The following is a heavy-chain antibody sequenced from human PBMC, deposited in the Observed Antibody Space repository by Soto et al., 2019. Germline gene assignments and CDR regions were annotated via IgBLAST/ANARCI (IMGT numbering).Heavy chain of an antibody. J-gene: IGHJ6*02. D-gene: IGHD3-16*01. Sequence: QVQLVQSGAEVKKPGSSVKVSCKASGGTFSSYALSWVRQAPGQGLEWMGGIIPIFGTANYAQKFQGRVTLPADGSTCTAYMELSSLRSEDTAVYYCARVYGGGSYYYYGMDVWGQGTTVTVSS. CDR3: ARVYGGGSYYYYGMDV. V-gene: IGHV1-69*12. CDR1: GGTFSSYA. CDR2: IIPIFGTA.